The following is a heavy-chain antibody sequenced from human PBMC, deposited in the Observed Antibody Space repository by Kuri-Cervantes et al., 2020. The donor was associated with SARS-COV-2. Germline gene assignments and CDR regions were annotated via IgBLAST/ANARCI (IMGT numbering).Heavy chain of an antibody. V-gene: IGHV4-39*07. J-gene: IGHJ3*02. CDR3: ARDVVTGNRVGPTSDAFDI. CDR2: IYYSGST. D-gene: IGHD1-20*01. Sequence: GSLRLSCAASGFIFRSYEMNWLRQAPGKGLEWIGSIYYSGSTYYNPSLKSRVTISVDTSKNQFSLKLSSVTAADTAVYYCARDVVTGNRVGPTSDAFDIWGQGTMVTVSS. CDR1: GFIFRSYE.